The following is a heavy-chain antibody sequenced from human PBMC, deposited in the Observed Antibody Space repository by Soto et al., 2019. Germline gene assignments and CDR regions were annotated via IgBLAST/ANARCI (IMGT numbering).Heavy chain of an antibody. Sequence: SETLSLTCTVSGGSFRPNYWSWIRQSPGKGLEWVGYIYYGGTTSYNPSLKSRVTISLETSKSQFSLRLTSVTAADTAVYYRARLGRYYQSLDSWGPGTLVTVSS. J-gene: IGHJ5*01. V-gene: IGHV4-59*08. CDR1: GGSFRPNY. CDR3: ARLGRYYQSLDS. D-gene: IGHD3-10*01. CDR2: IYYGGTT.